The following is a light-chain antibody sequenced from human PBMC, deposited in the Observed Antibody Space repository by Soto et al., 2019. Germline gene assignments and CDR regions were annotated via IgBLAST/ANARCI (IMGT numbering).Light chain of an antibody. J-gene: IGKJ5*01. CDR3: QQYNDWPPIT. CDR2: GAS. CDR1: QTVSTH. Sequence: EVVMTQSPATLSVSPGDRVTFSCRASQTVSTHVAWYQQKPGQPPRLLIYGASTRATGVPARFSGGGSGTEFTLTISSLQSEDFAVYYCQQYNDWPPITFGQGTRLEIK. V-gene: IGKV3-15*01.